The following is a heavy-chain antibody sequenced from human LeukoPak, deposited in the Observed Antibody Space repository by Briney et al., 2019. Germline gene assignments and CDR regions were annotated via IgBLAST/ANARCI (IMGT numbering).Heavy chain of an antibody. CDR1: GLTFSNYW. CDR3: ARDHWDDNTRHEGGFDY. CDR2: IKEDGSQR. Sequence: TGGSLRLSCAASGLTFSNYWMGWVRQAPGRGLEWVANIKEDGSQRYYVDSVKGRFTISRDNAKNSLYLQMNSLRDEDTAVYYCARDHWDDNTRHEGGFDYWGQGILVIVSS. J-gene: IGHJ4*02. V-gene: IGHV3-7*01. D-gene: IGHD3-16*01.